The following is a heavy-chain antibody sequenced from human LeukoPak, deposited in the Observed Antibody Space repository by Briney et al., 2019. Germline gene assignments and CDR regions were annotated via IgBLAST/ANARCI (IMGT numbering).Heavy chain of an antibody. Sequence: GGSLRLSCAASGFTFSNYAMSWVRQAPGKGLEWVSSISSGGGSTYYADSVKGRFTISRDNSKNTLYLQMNSLRAEDTAVYYCARDRTGRQLISRKDYYYMDVWGKGTTVTISS. CDR1: GFTFSNYA. CDR2: ISSGGGST. J-gene: IGHJ6*03. D-gene: IGHD2-8*01. V-gene: IGHV3-23*01. CDR3: ARDRTGRQLISRKDYYYMDV.